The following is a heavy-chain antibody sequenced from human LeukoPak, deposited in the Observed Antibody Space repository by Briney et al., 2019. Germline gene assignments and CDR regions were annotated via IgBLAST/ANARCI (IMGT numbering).Heavy chain of an antibody. J-gene: IGHJ4*02. CDR1: GFTVSTNY. V-gene: IGHV3-53*01. D-gene: IGHD3-10*01. Sequence: PGGSLRLSCAASGFTVSTNYMSWVRQAPGKGLEWVSLIYSGGNTNYADSVKGRFTISRDNSKNTLYLEVNSLSAEDTAVYYCARETLHYYGSGSYYGQGFDCWGQGTLVTVSS. CDR3: ARETLHYYGSGSYYGQGFDC. CDR2: IYSGGNT.